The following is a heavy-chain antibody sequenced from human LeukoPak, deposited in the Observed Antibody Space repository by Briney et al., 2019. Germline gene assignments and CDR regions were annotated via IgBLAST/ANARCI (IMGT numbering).Heavy chain of an antibody. CDR2: IDWDDDK. J-gene: IGHJ4*02. D-gene: IGHD6-25*01. CDR3: ARAGIAPAQGFDY. CDR1: GFSLSTSAVC. Sequence: SGPTLGIPTQTLTLTCTFSGFSLSTSAVCMGWIRQPPHTALGWLVRIDWDDDKYYSTSLKTRLTISKDTSKTQVVLTMTNMDPVDTATYYCARAGIAPAQGFDYWGQGTLVTVST. V-gene: IGHV2-70*11.